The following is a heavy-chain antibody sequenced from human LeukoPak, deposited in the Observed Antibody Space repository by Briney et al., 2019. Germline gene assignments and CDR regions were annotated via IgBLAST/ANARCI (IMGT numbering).Heavy chain of an antibody. V-gene: IGHV3-21*05. D-gene: IGHD3-22*01. Sequence: GGSLRLSCVGSGFNFRTYNMNWVRQAPGKGLEWVSDISGSSSYTDYADFVKGRFTISKDNANSSVFLQMDSLRAEDTAVYYCARGHNSGYYLKYWGQGTLVTVSS. J-gene: IGHJ4*02. CDR1: GFNFRTYN. CDR2: ISGSSSYT. CDR3: ARGHNSGYYLKY.